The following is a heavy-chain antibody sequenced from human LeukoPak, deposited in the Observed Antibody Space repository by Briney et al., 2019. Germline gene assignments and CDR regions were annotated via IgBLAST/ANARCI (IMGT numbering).Heavy chain of an antibody. D-gene: IGHD2-15*01. V-gene: IGHV3-30-3*01. J-gene: IGHJ6*02. CDR2: ISYDGSNK. CDR3: ARGWYCSGGSCYGYYYGMDV. CDR1: GFTFSSYA. Sequence: GGSLRLSCAASGFTFSSYAMHWVRQAPGKGLEWVAVISYDGSNKYYADSVKGRFTISRDNSKNTLYLQMSSLRAEDTAVYYCARGWYCSGGSCYGYYYGMDVWGQGTTVTVSS.